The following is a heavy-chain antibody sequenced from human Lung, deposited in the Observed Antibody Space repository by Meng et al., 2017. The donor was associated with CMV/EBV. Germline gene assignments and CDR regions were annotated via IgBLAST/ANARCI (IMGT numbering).Heavy chain of an antibody. CDR2: IYYSGST. Sequence: QGVLQESGPGLVKPSQTPSLTCTVSGGSISSGDYYWSWIRQPPGKGLEWIGYIYYSGSTYYNPSLKSRVTISVDTSKNQFSLKLSSVTAADTAVYYCARDRTTGRYFDYWGQGTLVTVSS. CDR1: GGSISSGDYY. V-gene: IGHV4-30-4*01. CDR3: ARDRTTGRYFDY. J-gene: IGHJ4*02. D-gene: IGHD4-11*01.